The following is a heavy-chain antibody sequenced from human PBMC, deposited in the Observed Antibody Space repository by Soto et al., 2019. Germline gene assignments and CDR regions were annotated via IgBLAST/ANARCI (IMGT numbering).Heavy chain of an antibody. Sequence: PGGSLRLSCAASGFTFSSYAMSWVRQAPVKGLEWVSAISGSGGSTYYADSVKGRFTISRDNSKNTLYLQMNSLRAEDTAVYYCAKIVSWELRLSVYFDYWGQGTLVTVSS. CDR2: ISGSGGST. CDR3: AKIVSWELRLSVYFDY. V-gene: IGHV3-23*01. D-gene: IGHD1-26*01. CDR1: GFTFSSYA. J-gene: IGHJ4*02.